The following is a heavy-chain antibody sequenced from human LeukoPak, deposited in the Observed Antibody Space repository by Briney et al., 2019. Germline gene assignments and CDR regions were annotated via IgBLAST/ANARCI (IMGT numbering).Heavy chain of an antibody. D-gene: IGHD5-18*01. CDR3: ARDGYSYGYVWFDP. J-gene: IGHJ5*02. CDR1: GYTFTSYA. CDR2: INAGNGNT. V-gene: IGHV1-3*01. Sequence: ASVKVSCKASGYTFTSYAMHWVRQAPGQRLGWMGWINAGNGNTKYSQKFQGRVTITRDTSASTAYMELSSLRSEDTAVYYCARDGYSYGYVWFDPWGQGTLVTVSS.